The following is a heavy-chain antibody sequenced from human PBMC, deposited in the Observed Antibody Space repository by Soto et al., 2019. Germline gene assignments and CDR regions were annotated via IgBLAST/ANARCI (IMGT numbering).Heavy chain of an antibody. CDR3: ARGRGGTYDALDI. J-gene: IGHJ3*02. CDR2: IFYSGTT. Sequence: QVQLQESGPGLVKPSETLSLTCSVSGGSLSSYFWSWIRQPPGKGLEWIGYIFYSGTTNYNPSLKSRVTISIDTSRNRFALKLNSVTAADTAVYYCARGRGGTYDALDIWGQGTMVTVSS. CDR1: GGSLSSYF. V-gene: IGHV4-59*01. D-gene: IGHD1-26*01.